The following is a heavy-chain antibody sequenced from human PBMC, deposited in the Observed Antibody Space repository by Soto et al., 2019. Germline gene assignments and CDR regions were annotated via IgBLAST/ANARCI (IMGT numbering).Heavy chain of an antibody. CDR2: IYGGGTT. CDR1: GFAVSSKS. CDR3: VKTTGWPGFDF. V-gene: IGHV3-53*01. D-gene: IGHD1-1*01. J-gene: IGHJ4*02. Sequence: EVQLVESGGGMIQPGGSLRLSCAASGFAVSSKSMTWVRQTPGKGLEFVLVIYGGGTTYYADSVKGRFTISRDTSTNTLYLRVNSLRAEDSAVYYCVKTTGWPGFDFWGPGTLVTVSS.